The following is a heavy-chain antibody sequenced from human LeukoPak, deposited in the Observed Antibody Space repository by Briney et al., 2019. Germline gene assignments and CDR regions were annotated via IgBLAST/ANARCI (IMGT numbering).Heavy chain of an antibody. CDR3: AKSRSGGNYGDFDY. CDR1: GFTFDDYA. CDR2: ITWNSGSI. D-gene: IGHD1-7*01. V-gene: IGHV3-9*01. J-gene: IGHJ4*02. Sequence: GGSLRLSCAASGFTFDDYAIHWVRQAPGKGLEWVSGITWNSGSIDYADSVKGRFTISRDNAKNSLYLQMNSLRAEDTALYYCAKSRSGGNYGDFDYWGQGTLVTVSS.